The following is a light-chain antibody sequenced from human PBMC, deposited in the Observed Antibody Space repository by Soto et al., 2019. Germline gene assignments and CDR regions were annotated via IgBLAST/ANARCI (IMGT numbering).Light chain of an antibody. J-gene: IGLJ1*01. CDR1: SSDVGSYNR. CDR3: SSFTSSSTYV. V-gene: IGLV2-18*02. Sequence: SVLTQPRSVTGSPGHAVAFSCTGTSSDVGSYNRVAWYQQSPGTAPKLMIYEVSNRPSGVPDRFSGSKSGNTASLTISGLQAEDEADYYCSSFTSSSTYVFGTGTKVTVL. CDR2: EVS.